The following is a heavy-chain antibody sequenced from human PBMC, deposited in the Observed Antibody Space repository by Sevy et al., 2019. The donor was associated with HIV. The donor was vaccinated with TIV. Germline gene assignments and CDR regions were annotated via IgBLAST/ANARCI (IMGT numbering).Heavy chain of an antibody. CDR2: IIPIFGTA. CDR1: GGTFSKYA. D-gene: IGHD2-2*01. Sequence: ASVKVSCKASGGTFSKYAITWVRQAPGQGLEWMGGIIPIFGTANYAQKFQGRVTITADESTSTAYMELSSLRSEDTAVYYCARDREFSSTSEYGMDVWGQWTTVTVSS. V-gene: IGHV1-69*13. J-gene: IGHJ6*02. CDR3: ARDREFSSTSEYGMDV.